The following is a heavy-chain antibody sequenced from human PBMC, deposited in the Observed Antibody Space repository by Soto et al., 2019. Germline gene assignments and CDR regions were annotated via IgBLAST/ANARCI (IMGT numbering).Heavy chain of an antibody. V-gene: IGHV1-69*13. Sequence: ASVKVSCKASGGTFSSYAISWVRQAPGQGLEWMGGIIPIFGTANYAQKFQGRVTITADESTSTAYMELSSLRSEDTAVFYCAREVESTPPSYYFDYWGQGTLVTVSS. J-gene: IGHJ4*02. CDR2: IIPIFGTA. CDR1: GGTFSSYA. CDR3: AREVESTPPSYYFDY.